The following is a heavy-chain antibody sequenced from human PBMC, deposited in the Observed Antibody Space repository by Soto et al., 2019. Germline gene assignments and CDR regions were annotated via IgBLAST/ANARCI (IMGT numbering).Heavy chain of an antibody. CDR1: GYSISSGYY. D-gene: IGHD3-3*01. CDR2: IYHSGST. V-gene: IGHV4-38-2*01. Sequence: PSETLSLTCAVSGYSISSGYYWGWIRQPPGKGLEWIGSIYHSGSTYYNPSLKSRVTISVDTSKNQFSLKLSSVTAADTAVYYCARVIKIFGVVIIRWFDPWGQGTLVTVSS. J-gene: IGHJ5*02. CDR3: ARVIKIFGVVIIRWFDP.